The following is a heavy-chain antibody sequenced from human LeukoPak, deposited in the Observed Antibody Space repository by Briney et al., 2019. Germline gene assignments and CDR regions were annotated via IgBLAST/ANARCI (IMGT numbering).Heavy chain of an antibody. D-gene: IGHD6-6*01. J-gene: IGHJ5*02. CDR3: ARGDSSSSVWFDP. V-gene: IGHV4-34*01. Sequence: SETLSLTCAVYGGSFSGYYWSWIRQPPGEGLEWIGEINHSGSTNYNPSLKSRVTISVDTSKNQFSLKLSSVTAADTAVYYCARGDSSSSVWFDPWGQGTLVTVSS. CDR2: INHSGST. CDR1: GGSFSGYY.